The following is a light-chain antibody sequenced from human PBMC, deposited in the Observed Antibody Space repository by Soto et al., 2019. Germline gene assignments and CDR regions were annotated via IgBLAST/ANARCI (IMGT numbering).Light chain of an antibody. Sequence: QSALTQPPSASGSPGQSVAISCTGTSSDVGAYESVSWYQHHPGKAPKLLIYEVNKRPSGVPDRFSASKSAYTASLTVSGLQAEDEADYYCSSYAGNNNVLFGGGTKLTVL. J-gene: IGLJ3*02. CDR1: SSDVGAYES. CDR3: SSYAGNNNVL. V-gene: IGLV2-8*01. CDR2: EVN.